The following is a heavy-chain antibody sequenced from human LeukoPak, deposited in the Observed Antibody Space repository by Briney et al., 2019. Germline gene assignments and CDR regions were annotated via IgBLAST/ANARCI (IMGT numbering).Heavy chain of an antibody. V-gene: IGHV4-61*05. CDR3: ARDDYGDTDAFDI. CDR1: SGSISTSNYY. D-gene: IGHD4-17*01. J-gene: IGHJ3*02. CDR2: IYYSGST. Sequence: PSETLSLTCTVSSGSISTSNYYWGWVRQPPGKGLEWIGYIYYSGSTNYNPSLKSRVTISVDKSKNQFSLKLSSVTAADTAVYYCARDDYGDTDAFDIWGQGTMVTVSS.